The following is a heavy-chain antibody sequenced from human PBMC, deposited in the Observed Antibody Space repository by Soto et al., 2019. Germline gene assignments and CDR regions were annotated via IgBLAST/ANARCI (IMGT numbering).Heavy chain of an antibody. J-gene: IGHJ4*02. CDR2: IIPIFGTA. CDR3: AGWRYYDYVWGSYRYFDY. CDR1: GGTFSSYA. V-gene: IGHV1-69*12. Sequence: QVQLVQSGAEVKKPGSSVKVSCKASGGTFSSYAISWVRQAPGQGLEWMGGIIPIFGTANYAQKFQGRVTITADESTSTGYMELSSLRSEDTAVYYCAGWRYYDYVWGSYRYFDYWGQGTLVTVSS. D-gene: IGHD3-16*02.